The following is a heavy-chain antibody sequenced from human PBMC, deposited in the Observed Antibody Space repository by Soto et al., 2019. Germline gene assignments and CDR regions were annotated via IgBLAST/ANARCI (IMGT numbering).Heavy chain of an antibody. Sequence: GGSLRLSCAASGFTFSSYGMHWVRQAPGKGLEWVAVISYDGSNKYYADSVKGRFTISRDNSKNTLYLQMNSLRAEDTAVYYCAKDLTYFRYSSSWYYFDYWGQGTLVTVSS. CDR3: AKDLTYFRYSSSWYYFDY. CDR1: GFTFSSYG. J-gene: IGHJ4*02. D-gene: IGHD6-13*01. V-gene: IGHV3-30*18. CDR2: ISYDGSNK.